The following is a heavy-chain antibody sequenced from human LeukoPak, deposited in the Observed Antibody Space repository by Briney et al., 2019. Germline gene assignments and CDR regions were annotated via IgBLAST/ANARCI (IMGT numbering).Heavy chain of an antibody. D-gene: IGHD3-10*01. CDR1: GGSFSGYY. Sequence: SETLSLTCAVYGGSFSGYYWSWIRQPPGKGLEWIGEINHSGSTNYNPSLKSRVTISVDTSKNQFSLKLSSVTAADTAVYYCARHAPRRGTMVRGVIGSRSNWFDPWGQGTLVTVSS. CDR2: INHSGST. V-gene: IGHV4-34*01. J-gene: IGHJ5*02. CDR3: ARHAPRRGTMVRGVIGSRSNWFDP.